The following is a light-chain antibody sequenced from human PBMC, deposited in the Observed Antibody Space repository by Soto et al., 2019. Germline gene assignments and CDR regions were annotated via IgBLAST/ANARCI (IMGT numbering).Light chain of an antibody. CDR2: GAS. J-gene: IGKJ4*01. V-gene: IGKV3-15*01. CDR1: QSVSSN. Sequence: EIVMTQSPATLSVSPGERATLSCRASQSVSSNLAWYQQKPGQAPRLLIYGASTRATGIPARFSGSGSGTEFTLTISSLXSXXXXXXXXXXXXXXXXLTFGGGTKVEIK. CDR3: XXXXXXXXLT.